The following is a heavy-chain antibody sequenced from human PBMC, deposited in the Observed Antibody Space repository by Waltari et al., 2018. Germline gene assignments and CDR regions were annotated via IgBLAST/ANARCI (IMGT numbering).Heavy chain of an antibody. CDR1: GGSISSYY. CDR2: IYYRGDT. V-gene: IGHV4-59*01. CDR3: ASSPWLDWFDP. J-gene: IGHJ5*02. D-gene: IGHD3-22*01. Sequence: QVQLQESGPGLVKPSETLSLTCTVSGGSISSYYWSWIRQPPGKGLEWIGYIYYRGDTNYSPSLKRRVTISVDTSKNQFSLKLSSVTAADTAVYYCASSPWLDWFDPWGQGTLVTVSS.